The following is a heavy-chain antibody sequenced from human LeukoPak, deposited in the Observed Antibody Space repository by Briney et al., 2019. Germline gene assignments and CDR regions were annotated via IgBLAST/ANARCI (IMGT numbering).Heavy chain of an antibody. Sequence: GGSLRLSCAGSGFTFSNFPFHWVRQAPGKGLEYVSSIFSSGGGTYYANSVKGRVTISRDNSKNTLCLQMNSLRAEDTAVYYCARKYYGSGLHYWGQGTLVTVSS. CDR3: ARKYYGSGLHY. V-gene: IGHV3-64*01. CDR2: IFSSGGGT. CDR1: GFTFSNFP. J-gene: IGHJ4*02. D-gene: IGHD3-10*01.